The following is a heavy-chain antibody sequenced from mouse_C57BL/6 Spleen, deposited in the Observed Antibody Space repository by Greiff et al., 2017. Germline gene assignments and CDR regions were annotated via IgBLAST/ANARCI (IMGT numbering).Heavy chain of an antibody. CDR1: GYTFTRYW. CDR3: ARGTTVVDFDY. D-gene: IGHD1-1*01. Sequence: VKQSCQASGYTFTRYWMHWVKQRPIQGLEWIGNLDPSDSETHYNQKFKDKATLTVDKSSSTAHMQLSSLTSEDSAVYYCARGTTVVDFDYWGQGTTLTVSS. V-gene: IGHV1-52*01. J-gene: IGHJ2*01. CDR2: LDPSDSET.